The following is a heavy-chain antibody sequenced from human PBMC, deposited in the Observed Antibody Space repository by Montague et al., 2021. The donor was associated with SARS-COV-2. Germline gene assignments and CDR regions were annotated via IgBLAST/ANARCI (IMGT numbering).Heavy chain of an antibody. CDR2: IYYSGST. Sequence: SVTLSLTCTVSGGSISSSSYYWGWIRQPPGKGLEWIGSIYYSGSTCYNPSLKSRVTISVDTSKNQFSLKLSSVTAADTAVYYCANRPTYSGSYHEYYFDYWGQGTLVTVSS. CDR3: ANRPTYSGSYHEYYFDY. D-gene: IGHD1-26*01. V-gene: IGHV4-39*07. J-gene: IGHJ4*02. CDR1: GGSISSSSYY.